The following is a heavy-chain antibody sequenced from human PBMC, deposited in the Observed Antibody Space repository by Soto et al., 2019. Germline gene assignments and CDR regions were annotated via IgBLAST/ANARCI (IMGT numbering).Heavy chain of an antibody. D-gene: IGHD3-22*01. J-gene: IGHJ3*02. CDR2: IYSGGST. CDR3: ARDLFGYYYDSSGYFYDAFDI. CDR1: GFTVSSNY. Sequence: GGSLRLSCAASGFTVSSNYMSWVRQAPGKGLEWVSVIYSGGSTYYADSVKGRFTISRHNSKNTLYLQMNSLRAEDTAVYYCARDLFGYYYDSSGYFYDAFDIWGQGTMVTVSS. V-gene: IGHV3-53*04.